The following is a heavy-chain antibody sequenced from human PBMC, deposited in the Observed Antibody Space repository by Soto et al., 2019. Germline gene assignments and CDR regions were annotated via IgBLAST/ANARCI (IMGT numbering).Heavy chain of an antibody. Sequence: PGGSLRVSCAASVFIFSSFGMHWVRQAPGKGLEWVANIWYDGSNTYYTDSVKGRFTISRDNSRNTLYLQMNSLRAEDTAVYHCVRDLLGSGGHFDYWGQGTLVTVSS. CDR2: IWYDGSNT. V-gene: IGHV3-33*01. CDR3: VRDLLGSGGHFDY. D-gene: IGHD7-27*01. CDR1: VFIFSSFG. J-gene: IGHJ4*02.